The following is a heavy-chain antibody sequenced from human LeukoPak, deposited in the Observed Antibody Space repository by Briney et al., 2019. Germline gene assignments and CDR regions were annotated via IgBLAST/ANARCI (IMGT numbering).Heavy chain of an antibody. D-gene: IGHD1-20*01. V-gene: IGHV1-2*04. CDR2: INPNSGGT. J-gene: IGHJ4*02. CDR3: ANSITGTSLDY. Sequence: ASVKVSCKASGYTFTGYYMHWVRQAPGQGLEWMGWINPNSGGTNYAQKFQGWVTMTRDTSISTACMELSRLRSDDTAVYYSANSITGTSLDYWGQGTLVTVSS. CDR1: GYTFTGYY.